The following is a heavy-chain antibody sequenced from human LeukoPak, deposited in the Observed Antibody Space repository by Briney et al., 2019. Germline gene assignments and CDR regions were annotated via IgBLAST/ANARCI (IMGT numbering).Heavy chain of an antibody. CDR1: GFTFSSYG. Sequence: PGGSLRLSCAASGFTFSSYGMHWVRQAPGKGLEWVAVISYDGSNKYYADSVKGRFTISRDNSKNTLYLQMNSLRAEDTAVYYCAKDPELEPAVGYYYYGMDVWGQGTTVTVSS. V-gene: IGHV3-30*18. J-gene: IGHJ6*02. D-gene: IGHD6-13*01. CDR2: ISYDGSNK. CDR3: AKDPELEPAVGYYYYGMDV.